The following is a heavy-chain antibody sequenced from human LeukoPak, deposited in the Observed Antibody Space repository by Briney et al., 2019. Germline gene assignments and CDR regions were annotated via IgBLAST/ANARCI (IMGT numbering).Heavy chain of an antibody. J-gene: IGHJ4*02. CDR1: GFIFSNYA. Sequence: GGSLRLSCAASGFIFSNYAMHWVRQAPGKGLDWVAVISYHGKDQYYADSVKGRFTISRDYSKNTLDLQMNSLRAEDTAVYYCVRQDCSGGSCYLDSWGQGTLVTVSS. CDR2: ISYHGKDQ. D-gene: IGHD2-15*01. CDR3: VRQDCSGGSCYLDS. V-gene: IGHV3-30*04.